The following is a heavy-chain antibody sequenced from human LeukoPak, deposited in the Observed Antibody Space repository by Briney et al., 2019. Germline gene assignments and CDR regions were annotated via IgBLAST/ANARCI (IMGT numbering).Heavy chain of an antibody. D-gene: IGHD4-17*01. CDR3: TTSVTVTTSDAFDI. CDR2: IKSKTDGGTT. J-gene: IGHJ3*02. V-gene: IGHV3-15*01. CDR1: GFTFSNAW. Sequence: GGSLRLSCAASGFTFSNAWMSWVRQAPGKGLEWVGRIKSKTDGGTTDYAAPVKGRFTISRDDSKNTLYLQMNSLKTEDTAVYYCTTSVTVTTSDAFDIWGQGTMVTVSS.